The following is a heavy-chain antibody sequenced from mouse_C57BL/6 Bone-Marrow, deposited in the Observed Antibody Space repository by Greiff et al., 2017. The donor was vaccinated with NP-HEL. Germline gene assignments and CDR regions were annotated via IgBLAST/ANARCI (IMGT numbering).Heavy chain of an antibody. CDR1: GFNIKDDY. CDR2: IDPENGDT. V-gene: IGHV14-4*01. D-gene: IGHD2-10*01. CDR3: TLQGDAMDY. J-gene: IGHJ4*01. Sequence: VQLQQSGAELVRPGASVKLSCTASGFNIKDDYMHWVKQRPEQGLEWIGWIDPENGDTEYASKFQGKATITADTSSNTAYLQLSSLTAEDTAVYYCTLQGDAMDYWGQGTSVTVSS.